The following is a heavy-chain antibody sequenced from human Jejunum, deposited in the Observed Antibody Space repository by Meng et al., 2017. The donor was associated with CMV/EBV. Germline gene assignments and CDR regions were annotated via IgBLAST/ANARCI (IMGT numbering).Heavy chain of an antibody. V-gene: IGHV3-20*04. CDR3: VRDGRGFDS. Sequence: RLSCAASGFTFEDYGMGWVRQVPGKGLEWVSNINWNGITAYADSVKGRFTISRDNAKNSVNLQMNSLRAEDTALYYCVRDGRGFDSWGQGTLVTVSS. J-gene: IGHJ4*02. CDR1: GFTFEDYG. CDR2: INWNGIT.